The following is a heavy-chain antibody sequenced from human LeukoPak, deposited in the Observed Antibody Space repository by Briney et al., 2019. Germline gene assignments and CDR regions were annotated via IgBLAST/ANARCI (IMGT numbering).Heavy chain of an antibody. J-gene: IGHJ4*02. Sequence: SVKVSCKASGYTFTSYGISWVRQAPGQGLEWMGGIIPIFGTANYAQKFQGRVTITADESTSTAYMELSSLRSEDTAVYYCARRRDLYSGSYYPFDYWGQGTLVTVSS. CDR3: ARRRDLYSGSYYPFDY. CDR1: GYTFTSYG. CDR2: IIPIFGTA. D-gene: IGHD1-26*01. V-gene: IGHV1-69*13.